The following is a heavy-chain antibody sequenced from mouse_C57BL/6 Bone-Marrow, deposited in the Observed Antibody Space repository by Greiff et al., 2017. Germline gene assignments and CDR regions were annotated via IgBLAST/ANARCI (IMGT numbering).Heavy chain of an antibody. Sequence: QVQLQQPGAELVKPGASVKLSCKASGYTFTSYWMHWVKQRPGRGLEWIGRIDPNSGGTKYNEKFKSKATLTVDKPSSTAYMQLSSLTSEDSAVYYCARSVITTVVALYYYDMDYWGQGTSVTVSS. CDR2: IDPNSGGT. CDR1: GYTFTSYW. J-gene: IGHJ4*01. CDR3: ARSVITTVVALYYYDMDY. V-gene: IGHV1-72*01. D-gene: IGHD1-1*01.